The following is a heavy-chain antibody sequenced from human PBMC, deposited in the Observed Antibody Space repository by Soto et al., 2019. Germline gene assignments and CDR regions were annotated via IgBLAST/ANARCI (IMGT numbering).Heavy chain of an antibody. V-gene: IGHV3-23*01. CDR2: ISPTGGTT. Sequence: VGSLRLSCAASGFTFSDCYMSWSRQAPGKGLEWVSGISPTGGTTYYADSVKGRFTISRDNSGHTLFLTLKSLRVDDTAIYYCAKLAPDLSTSPRYFDSRGQGALGTLAS. J-gene: IGHJ4*02. CDR3: AKLAPDLSTSPRYFDS. CDR1: GFTFSDCY. D-gene: IGHD3-3*02.